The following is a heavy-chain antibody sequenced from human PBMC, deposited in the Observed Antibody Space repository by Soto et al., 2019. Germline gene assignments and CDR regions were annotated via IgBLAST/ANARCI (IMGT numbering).Heavy chain of an antibody. CDR1: GFTFRNYG. D-gene: IGHD6-13*01. V-gene: IGHV3-30*18. J-gene: IGHJ4*02. CDR3: AKENQHLVHDD. Sequence: QVQLVESGGGVVRPGRSLRLTCAASGFTFRNYGMHWVRQAPGKGLEWVAVISHDGSDKYYADSMKGRFIISRDNSENTLFLNMNSLKPDDTAVYYCAKENQHLVHDDWGQGTLVTVSS. CDR2: ISHDGSDK.